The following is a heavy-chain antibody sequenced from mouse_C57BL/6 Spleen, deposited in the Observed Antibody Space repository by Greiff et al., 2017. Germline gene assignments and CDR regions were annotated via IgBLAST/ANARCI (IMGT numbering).Heavy chain of an antibody. D-gene: IGHD1-1*01. CDR1: GFTFSSYA. CDR2: ISSGGDYS. CDR3: TRALYGSSYVDYAMDY. V-gene: IGHV5-9-1*02. J-gene: IGHJ4*01. Sequence: EVQLVESGEGLVKPGGSLKLSCAASGFTFSSYAMSWVRQTPEKRLEWVAYISSGGDYSYYADTVKGRFTISRDNARNTLYLQMSSLKSEDTAMYYCTRALYGSSYVDYAMDYWGQGTSVTVSS.